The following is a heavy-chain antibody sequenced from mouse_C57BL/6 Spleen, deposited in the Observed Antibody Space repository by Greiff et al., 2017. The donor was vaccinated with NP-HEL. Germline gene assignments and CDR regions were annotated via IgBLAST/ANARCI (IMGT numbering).Heavy chain of an antibody. V-gene: IGHV14-4*01. CDR3: AAGGNYWFAY. Sequence: EVQLQQPGAELVRPGASVKLSCTASGFNIKDDYMHWVKQRPEQGLEWIGWIDPENGDTEYASKFQGKATITADTSSNTAYLQLSSLTSEDTAVYYWAAGGNYWFAYWGQGTLVTVSA. CDR1: GFNIKDDY. CDR2: IDPENGDT. D-gene: IGHD2-1*01. J-gene: IGHJ3*01.